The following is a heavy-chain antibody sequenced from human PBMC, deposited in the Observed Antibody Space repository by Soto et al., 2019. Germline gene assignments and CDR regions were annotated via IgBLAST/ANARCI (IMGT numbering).Heavy chain of an antibody. J-gene: IGHJ6*02. D-gene: IGHD6-19*01. V-gene: IGHV1-18*01. CDR2: ISGYNGNT. CDR1: CYTFINYG. Sequence: SGEVSFRTSCYTFINYGINWVRQAPGQGLEWMGWISGYNGNTNYAQTVQGRVTMTTDTSTGTVYMELRSLKSDDTAIYYCSRFIMVGGWFDPNYYHGMDVWGQGTTVTVSS. CDR3: SRFIMVGGWFDPNYYHGMDV.